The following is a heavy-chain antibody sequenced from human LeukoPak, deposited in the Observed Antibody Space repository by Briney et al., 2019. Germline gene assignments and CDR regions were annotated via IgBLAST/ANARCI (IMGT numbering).Heavy chain of an antibody. CDR1: GFTFSSYA. J-gene: IGHJ5*02. CDR2: ISGSGGST. CDR3: ANHRGPSDRIVVPAAPLWFDP. V-gene: IGHV3-23*01. Sequence: GGSLRLSCAASGFTFSSYAMSWVRQAPGKGLEWVSAISGSGGSTYYADSVRGRFTISRDNSKNTLYLQMNSLRAEDTAVYYCANHRGPSDRIVVPAAPLWFDPWGQGTLVTVSS. D-gene: IGHD2-2*01.